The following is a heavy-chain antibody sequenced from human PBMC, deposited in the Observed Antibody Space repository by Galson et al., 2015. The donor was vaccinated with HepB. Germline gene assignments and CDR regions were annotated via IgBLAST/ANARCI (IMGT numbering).Heavy chain of an antibody. CDR3: ARAYSYNDNNRYYQDY. CDR1: GFTFSSYW. D-gene: IGHD3-22*01. J-gene: IGHJ4*02. V-gene: IGHV3-74*01. CDR2: IDNHGTNHDGSST. Sequence: SLRLSCAASGFTFSSYWMHWVRQAPGKGLVWVSRIDNHGTNHDGSSTSYADSVKGRFTISRDNAKNTLYLQMNSLRAEDTAVYYCARAYSYNDNNRYYQDYWGQGTLVTVSS.